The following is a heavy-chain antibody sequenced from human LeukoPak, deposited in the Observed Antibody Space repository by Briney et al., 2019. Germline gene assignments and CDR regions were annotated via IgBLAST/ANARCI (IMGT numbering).Heavy chain of an antibody. J-gene: IGHJ4*02. CDR3: ARGDWGDYGDYVDQYYFDY. D-gene: IGHD4-17*01. CDR1: GGSISSSSYY. Sequence: PSETLSLTCTVSGGSISSSSYYWGWIRQPPGKGLEWIGSIYYSGSTYYNPSLKSRVTISVDTSKNQFSLKLSSVTAADTAVYYCARGDWGDYGDYVDQYYFDYWGQGTLVTVSS. V-gene: IGHV4-39*07. CDR2: IYYSGST.